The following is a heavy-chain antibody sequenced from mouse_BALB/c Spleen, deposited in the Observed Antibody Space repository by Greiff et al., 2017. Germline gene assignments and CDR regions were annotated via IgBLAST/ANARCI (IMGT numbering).Heavy chain of an antibody. V-gene: IGHV1-87*01. J-gene: IGHJ4*01. CDR3: ARCVIDYAMDY. Sequence: VQLQQSGAELARPGASVKLSCKASGYTFTSYWMQWVKQRPGQGLEWIGAIYPGDGDTRYTQKFKGKATLTADKSSSTAYMQLSSLASEDSAVYYCARCVIDYAMDYWGQGTSVTVSS. CDR2: IYPGDGDT. CDR1: GYTFTSYW.